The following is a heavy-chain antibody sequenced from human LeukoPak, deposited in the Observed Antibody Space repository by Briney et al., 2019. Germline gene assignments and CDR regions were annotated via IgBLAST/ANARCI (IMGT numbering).Heavy chain of an antibody. CDR2: INSDGSST. V-gene: IGHV3-74*01. D-gene: IGHD5-18*01. CDR3: ATTDGYLGYFDY. CDR1: GFTFSSYW. Sequence: GGSLRPSCAASGFTFSSYWMHWVRQAPGKGLVWVSRINSDGSSTSYADSVKGRFTISRDNAKNTLYLQMNSLRAEDTAVYYCATTDGYLGYFDYWGQGTLVTVSS. J-gene: IGHJ4*02.